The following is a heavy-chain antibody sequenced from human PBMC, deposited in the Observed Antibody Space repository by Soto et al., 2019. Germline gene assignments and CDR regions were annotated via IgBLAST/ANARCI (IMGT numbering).Heavy chain of an antibody. CDR1: GYTFTSYD. CDR2: MNPNSGNT. J-gene: IGHJ4*02. CDR3: ATTAGTTGTTSGTSLFDY. D-gene: IGHD1-1*01. Sequence: ASVKVSCKASGYTFTSYDINWGRRATGQGLEWMGWMNPNSGNTGYAQKFQGRVTMTRNTSISTAYMELSSLRSEDTAVYYCATTAGTTGTTSGTSLFDYWGQGTLVTVSS. V-gene: IGHV1-8*01.